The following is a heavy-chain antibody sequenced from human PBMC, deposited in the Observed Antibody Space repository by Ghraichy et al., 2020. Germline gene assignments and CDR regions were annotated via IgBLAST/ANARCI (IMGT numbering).Heavy chain of an antibody. CDR3: VTGESSTSWGYFDY. J-gene: IGHJ4*02. CDR2: IDTDGSST. D-gene: IGHD3-16*01. Sequence: GALRLSCAVSTFTFSSHWMHWVRQAPGKGLVWVSRIDTDGSSTTYADSVKGRFTISRDNAKNTLHLQMSSLRAEDTAVYYCVTGESSTSWGYFDYWGQGTLVTVSS. V-gene: IGHV3-74*01. CDR1: TFTFSSHW.